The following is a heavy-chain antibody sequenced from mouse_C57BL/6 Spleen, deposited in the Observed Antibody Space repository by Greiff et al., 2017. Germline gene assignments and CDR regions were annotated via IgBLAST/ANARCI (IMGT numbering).Heavy chain of an antibody. Sequence: EVKLMESGGGLVKPGGSLKLSCAASGFTFSDYGMHWVRQAPEKGLEWVAYISSGSSTIYYADTVKGRFTISRDNAKNTLFLQMTSLRSEDTAMYYCSMGTTRVYYAMDYWGQGTSVTVSA. V-gene: IGHV5-17*01. CDR2: ISSGSSTI. D-gene: IGHD2-14*01. J-gene: IGHJ4*01. CDR3: SMGTTRVYYAMDY. CDR1: GFTFSDYG.